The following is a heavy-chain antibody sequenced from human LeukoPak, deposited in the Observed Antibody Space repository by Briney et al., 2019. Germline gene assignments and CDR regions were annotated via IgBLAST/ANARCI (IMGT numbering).Heavy chain of an antibody. V-gene: IGHV3-33*01. J-gene: IGHJ4*01. CDR2: IWSDGSNR. CDR3: ARNAPRGFDNSNSLEY. CDR1: GFIFSHYG. D-gene: IGHD4-11*01. Sequence: PGGSLRLSCAASGFIFSHYGMHWVRQAPGKGLEWVAVIWSDGSNRFYAGSVKGRFTISRDNSQNTLFLQMNSLRAEDTAMYYCARNAPRGFDNSNSLEYWGHGTLVTVSS.